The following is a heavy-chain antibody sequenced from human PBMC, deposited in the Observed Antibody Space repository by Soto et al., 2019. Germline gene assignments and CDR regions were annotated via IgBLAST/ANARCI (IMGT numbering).Heavy chain of an antibody. D-gene: IGHD3-22*01. V-gene: IGHV3-33*01. CDR2: IWYDGSNK. J-gene: IGHJ6*02. CDR3: ARDRRSSYYDSSGYYPRNYGMDV. Sequence: QVQLVESGGGVVQPGRSLRLSCAASGFTFSSYGMHWVRQAPGKGLEWVAVIWYDGSNKYYADSVKGRFTISRDNCKNRLYLKMNSLRAEETAVYVCARDRRSSYYDSSGYYPRNYGMDVWGQGTTVTVSS. CDR1: GFTFSSYG.